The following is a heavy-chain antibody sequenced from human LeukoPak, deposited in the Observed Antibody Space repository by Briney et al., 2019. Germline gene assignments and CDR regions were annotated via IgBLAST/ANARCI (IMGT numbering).Heavy chain of an antibody. J-gene: IGHJ5*02. CDR2: INHSGST. CDR1: GGSFSGYY. Sequence: PSETLSLTCAVYGGSFSGYYWSWIRQPPGKGLEWIGEINHSGSTNYNPSLKSRVTISVDTSKNQFSLKLSSVTAADTAVYYCASGYCSSTSCSPYNWFDPWGQGTLVTVSS. CDR3: ASGYCSSTSCSPYNWFDP. V-gene: IGHV4-34*01. D-gene: IGHD2-2*01.